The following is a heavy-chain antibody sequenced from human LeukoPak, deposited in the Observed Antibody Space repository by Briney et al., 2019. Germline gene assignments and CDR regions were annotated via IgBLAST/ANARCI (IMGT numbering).Heavy chain of an antibody. CDR1: GFTFSSYG. Sequence: PGGSLRLSCAASGFTFSSYGMHWVRQAPGKGLEWVSSISLSGDKRGDNTFYAASVRGRFSISRDNSQNTVFLQMSSLRVDDTAAYYCVGTFTVFGVISTIAWGQGTLVSVSS. D-gene: IGHD3-3*01. CDR3: VGTFTVFGVISTIA. CDR2: ISLSGDKRGDNT. V-gene: IGHV3-23*01. J-gene: IGHJ4*02.